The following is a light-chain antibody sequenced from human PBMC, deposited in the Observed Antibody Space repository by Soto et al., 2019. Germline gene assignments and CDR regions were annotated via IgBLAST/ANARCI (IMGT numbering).Light chain of an antibody. CDR1: QSVRTY. Sequence: EIVLTQSPATLSLSPGERATLSCRASQSVRTYLAWYQQKPGQAPRLLIYDASNRATDIPDRSSGSGSGTDFTLTISSLDPEDFAVYYCHQRSKWPLTFGGGTKVEIK. CDR2: DAS. V-gene: IGKV3-11*01. CDR3: HQRSKWPLT. J-gene: IGKJ4*01.